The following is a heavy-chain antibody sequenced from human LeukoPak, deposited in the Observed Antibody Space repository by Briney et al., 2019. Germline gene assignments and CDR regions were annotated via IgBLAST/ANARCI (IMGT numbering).Heavy chain of an antibody. Sequence: GSLRLSCAASGFTFSSYAMSWIRQPPGKGLEWIGSIYYSGSTYYNPSLKSRVTISVDTSKNQFSLKLSSVTAADTAVYYCARDKPPSYDLLTGPLPFDIWGQGTMVTVSS. J-gene: IGHJ3*02. CDR2: IYYSGST. CDR1: GFTFSSYA. V-gene: IGHV4-39*07. CDR3: ARDKPPSYDLLTGPLPFDI. D-gene: IGHD3-9*01.